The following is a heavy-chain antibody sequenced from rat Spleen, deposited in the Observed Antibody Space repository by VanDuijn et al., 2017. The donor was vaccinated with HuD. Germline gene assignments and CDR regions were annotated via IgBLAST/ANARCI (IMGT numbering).Heavy chain of an antibody. V-gene: IGHV2-43*01. CDR3: ARNNWDVMDA. Sequence: QVQLKESGPGLVQPSQTLSLTCTVSGFSLTNFHVSWVRQPPGKGLEWMGVIWTGGSTAFNSSFNSRLSVSRDISKSQVFLRMNRLQTEDTATYYCARNNWDVMDAWGQGASVTVSS. J-gene: IGHJ4*01. D-gene: IGHD1-10*01. CDR2: IWTGGST. CDR1: GFSLTNFH.